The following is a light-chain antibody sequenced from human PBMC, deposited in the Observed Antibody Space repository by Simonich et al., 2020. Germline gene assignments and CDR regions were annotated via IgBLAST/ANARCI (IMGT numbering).Light chain of an antibody. J-gene: IGLJ3*02. Sequence: QSALTQPASVSGSPGQSYTISRTGTSRDVGGYNYASWYQKHPGKAPKRMIYDVSNRPSGVSNRFSGSKSGNTASLTISGLQAEDEADYYCSSYTSSSTWVFGGGTKLTVL. CDR2: DVS. V-gene: IGLV2-14*01. CDR1: SRDVGGYNY. CDR3: SSYTSSSTWV.